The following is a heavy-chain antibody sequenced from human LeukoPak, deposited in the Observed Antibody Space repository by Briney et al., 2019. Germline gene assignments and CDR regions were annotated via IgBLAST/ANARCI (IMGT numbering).Heavy chain of an antibody. CDR1: GGTFSSYA. CDR3: ARETGLEGLVELDY. Sequence: ASVKVSCKASGGTFSSYAISWVRQAPGQGLEWMGIINPSGGSTSYAQKFQGRVTMTRDTSTSTVYMELSSLRSEDTAVYYCARETGLEGLVELDYWGQGTLVTVSS. V-gene: IGHV1-46*01. CDR2: INPSGGST. D-gene: IGHD6-19*01. J-gene: IGHJ4*02.